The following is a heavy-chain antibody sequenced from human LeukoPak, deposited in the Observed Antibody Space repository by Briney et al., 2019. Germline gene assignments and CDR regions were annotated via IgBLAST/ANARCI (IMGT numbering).Heavy chain of an antibody. J-gene: IGHJ4*02. D-gene: IGHD4-17*01. CDR2: INPAGGST. CDR1: GYTFTNYY. Sequence: ASVKVSCKASGYTFTNYYIHWVRQAPGQGIEWMGIINPAGGSTGYAQKFRGRVTMTGDTSTSTVYMELSSLRSEDTAVYYCARYNGDLTGGFDYWGQGTLVTVSS. CDR3: ARYNGDLTGGFDY. V-gene: IGHV1-46*01.